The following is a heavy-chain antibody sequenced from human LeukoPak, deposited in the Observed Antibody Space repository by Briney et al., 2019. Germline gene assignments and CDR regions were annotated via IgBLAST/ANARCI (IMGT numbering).Heavy chain of an antibody. D-gene: IGHD3-3*01. V-gene: IGHV4-39*01. CDR3: ASQIYSIFGVVILPYHPFDP. CDR1: GGSFSGYY. Sequence: PSETLSLTCAVYGGSFSGYYWGWIRQPPGKGLEWIGSIYYSGSTYYNPSLKSRVTISVDTSKNQFSLKLSSVTAADTAVYYCASQIYSIFGVVILPYHPFDPWGQGTLVTVSS. CDR2: IYYSGST. J-gene: IGHJ5*02.